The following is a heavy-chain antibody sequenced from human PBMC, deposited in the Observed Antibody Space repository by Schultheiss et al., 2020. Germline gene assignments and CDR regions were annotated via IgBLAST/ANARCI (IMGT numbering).Heavy chain of an antibody. Sequence: SQTLSLTCAVYGGSFSGYYWSWIRQPPGKGLEWIGSIYYSGSTYYNPSLKSRVTISVDTSKNQFSLKLSSVTAADTAVYYCARDSTGGVEYSSPFTFDYWGQGTLVTVSS. CDR1: GGSFSGYY. V-gene: IGHV4-34*01. D-gene: IGHD6-6*01. J-gene: IGHJ4*02. CDR2: IYYSGST. CDR3: ARDSTGGVEYSSPFTFDY.